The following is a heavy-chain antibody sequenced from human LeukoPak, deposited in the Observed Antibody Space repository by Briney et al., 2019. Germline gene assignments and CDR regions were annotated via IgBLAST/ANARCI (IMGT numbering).Heavy chain of an antibody. Sequence: GGSLRLSCAASGFTFSSYGMHWVRQAPGKGLEWVAVIWYDGSNKYYADSVKGRFTISRDNSKNTLYLQMNSLRAEDTAVYYCARDTFEYSSSSLVDYWGQGTLVTVSS. V-gene: IGHV3-33*01. D-gene: IGHD6-6*01. CDR3: ARDTFEYSSSSLVDY. CDR1: GFTFSSYG. J-gene: IGHJ4*02. CDR2: IWYDGSNK.